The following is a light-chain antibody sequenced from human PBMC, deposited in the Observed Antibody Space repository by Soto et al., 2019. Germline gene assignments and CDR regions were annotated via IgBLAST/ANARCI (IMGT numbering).Light chain of an antibody. CDR3: QQRSNWPPIT. CDR2: DAS. Sequence: EIVLTQSPATLSLSPVERAXLXXXXSQRVSRYLDWYPQKPGQAPRLLIYDASNRATGIPARFSGSGSGTDFTLTISSLEPEDFAVYYCQQRSNWPPITFGQGTRLEIK. V-gene: IGKV3-11*01. J-gene: IGKJ5*01. CDR1: QRVSRY.